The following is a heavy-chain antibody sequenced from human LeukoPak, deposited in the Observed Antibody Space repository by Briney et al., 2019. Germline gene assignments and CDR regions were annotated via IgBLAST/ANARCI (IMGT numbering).Heavy chain of an antibody. J-gene: IGHJ4*02. V-gene: IGHV3-23*01. D-gene: IGHD2-15*01. CDR3: AKDHDDSCSGGSCYCIDY. CDR2: ISGSGGST. Sequence: GGSLRLSCAASGFTFSSYAMSWVRQAPGKGLEWVSVISGSGGSTYYADSVKGRFTISRDNSKNTLYLQMSNLRAEDTAVYYCAKDHDDSCSGGSCYCIDYWGQGSLVTVSS. CDR1: GFTFSSYA.